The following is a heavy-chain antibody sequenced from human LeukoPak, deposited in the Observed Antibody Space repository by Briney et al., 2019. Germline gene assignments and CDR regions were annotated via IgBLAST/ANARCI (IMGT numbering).Heavy chain of an antibody. V-gene: IGHV4-4*07. D-gene: IGHD1-26*01. CDR2: LHNSGST. Sequence: SETLSLTCTVSGDSINTNNHWAWIRQPAGKGLEWIGRLHNSGSTNYNPSLQSRVTISVDTSNNQFSLKLSYVTAADTAVYYCARGVEGYSGSLIFDYWGQGTLVTVSS. CDR3: ARGVEGYSGSLIFDY. CDR1: GDSINTNN. J-gene: IGHJ4*02.